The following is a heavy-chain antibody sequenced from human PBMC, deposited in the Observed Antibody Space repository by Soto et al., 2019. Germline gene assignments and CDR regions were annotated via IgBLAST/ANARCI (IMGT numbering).Heavy chain of an antibody. V-gene: IGHV3-23*01. J-gene: IGHJ6*02. CDR3: ARIGGYWYGLDV. Sequence: EVQLLESGGGLVQPGGSLRLSCAASGFPLSTYGMSWVRQAPGKGLEWVSSITSTGGDTYYADSVKGRFTSSRDNSNNMLYLQMKSLRSEDTAVYYCARIGGYWYGLDVWGQGTTITVSS. CDR1: GFPLSTYG. D-gene: IGHD3-3*01. CDR2: ITSTGGDT.